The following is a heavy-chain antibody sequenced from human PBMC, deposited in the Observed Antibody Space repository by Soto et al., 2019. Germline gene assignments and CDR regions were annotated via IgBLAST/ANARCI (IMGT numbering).Heavy chain of an antibody. CDR1: GYIFSSYG. CDR3: ARYDYNGYYFDY. Sequence: ASVKVSCKASGYIFSSYGISWVRQAPGQGLEWMGWVSAYNGNTNYPQKLQCRVTMTRDTSTTTVYMELSSLKSEDTAVYYCARYDYNGYYFDYWGQGTLVTVSS. J-gene: IGHJ4*02. CDR2: VSAYNGNT. D-gene: IGHD4-4*01. V-gene: IGHV1-18*01.